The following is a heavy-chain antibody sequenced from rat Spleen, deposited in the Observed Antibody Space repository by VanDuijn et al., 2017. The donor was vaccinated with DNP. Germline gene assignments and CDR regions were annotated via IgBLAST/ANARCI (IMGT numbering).Heavy chain of an antibody. CDR2: ISYDGSST. D-gene: IGHD3-1*01. J-gene: IGHJ3*01. CDR3: TTAPSFAY. Sequence: EVQLVESGGGLVQPGRSLKLSCAASGFTFSDYDMAWVRQAPKKGLEWVATISYDGSSTYYRDSVKGRFTISRDNAKSTLYLQMDSLRSEDTATYYCTTAPSFAYWGQGTLVTVSS. CDR1: GFTFSDYD. V-gene: IGHV5-7*01.